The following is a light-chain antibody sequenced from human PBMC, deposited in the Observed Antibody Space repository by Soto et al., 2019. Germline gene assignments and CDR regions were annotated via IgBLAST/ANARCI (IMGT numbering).Light chain of an antibody. CDR1: QSITGW. CDR2: KAS. Sequence: DIQMTQSPSTLSASVGDRVTITCRASQSITGWLAWYQQQPGKAPNFLIYKASNLEDGVPSRFNGSGSGTEFILTISSVQPDDFATYYCQYWDDYSWTFGQGTKVEIK. CDR3: QYWDDYSWT. V-gene: IGKV1-5*03. J-gene: IGKJ1*01.